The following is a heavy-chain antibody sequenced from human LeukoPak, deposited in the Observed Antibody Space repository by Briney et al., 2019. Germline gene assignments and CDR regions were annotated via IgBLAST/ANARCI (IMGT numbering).Heavy chain of an antibody. Sequence: GASVKVSCKASGDTFTSYYMNWVRQAPGQGVEWMGISNPSGGSTSYAQKFQGRVTMTRDMSTSTVYMELSSLRSEDTAVYYCATELEPGWYAFDIWGQGTMVTVSS. CDR1: GDTFTSYY. V-gene: IGHV1-46*01. D-gene: IGHD1-1*01. J-gene: IGHJ3*02. CDR3: ATELEPGWYAFDI. CDR2: SNPSGGST.